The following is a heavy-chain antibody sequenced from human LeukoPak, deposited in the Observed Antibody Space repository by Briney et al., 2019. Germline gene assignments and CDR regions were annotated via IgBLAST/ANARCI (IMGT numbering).Heavy chain of an antibody. CDR3: ARRRDGYNSGGFDY. CDR2: IYYSGST. D-gene: IGHD5-24*01. J-gene: IGHJ4*02. CDR1: GGSISSYY. V-gene: IGHV4-59*01. Sequence: SETLSLTCTVSGGSISSYYWSWIRQPPGKGLEWIGYIYYSGSTNYNPSLKSRVTISVDTSKNQFSLKLSSVTAADTAVYYCARRRDGYNSGGFDYWGQGTLVTVSS.